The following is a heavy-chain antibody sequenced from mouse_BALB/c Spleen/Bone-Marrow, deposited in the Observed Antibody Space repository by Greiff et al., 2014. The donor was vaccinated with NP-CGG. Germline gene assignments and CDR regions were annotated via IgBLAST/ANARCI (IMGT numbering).Heavy chain of an antibody. Sequence: QVQLKQSGAELMKPGASVKISCMATGYTFSNYWIEWVKQRPGHGLEWIGEILPGCGSTDYNENFKGKATFTADTSSNTAYMQLSSLTSADSAVYYCARVIYWYLDVWGAGTTVTVSS. V-gene: IGHV1-9*01. CDR1: GYTFSNYW. CDR2: ILPGCGST. J-gene: IGHJ1*01. CDR3: ARVIYWYLDV.